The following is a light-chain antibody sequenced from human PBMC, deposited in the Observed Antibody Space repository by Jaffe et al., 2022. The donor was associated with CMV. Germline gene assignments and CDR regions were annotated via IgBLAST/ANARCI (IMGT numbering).Light chain of an antibody. J-gene: IGLJ1*01. CDR2: DVT. Sequence: QSALTQTASVSGYPEQSITISCTGTSSDVGGYNYVSWYQQHPGKVPKLLIYDVTNRPSGVSNRFSGSKSGNTASLTISGLQAEDEADYYCSSYTSSATRVFGAGTAVTVL. V-gene: IGLV2-14*03. CDR1: SSDVGGYNY. CDR3: SSYTSSATRV.